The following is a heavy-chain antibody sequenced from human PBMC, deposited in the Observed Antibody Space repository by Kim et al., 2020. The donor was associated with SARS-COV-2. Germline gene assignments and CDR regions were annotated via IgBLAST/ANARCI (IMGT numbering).Heavy chain of an antibody. V-gene: IGHV3-9*01. CDR3: AKDVRKRVLEWFLIYAFDV. CDR2: ISCNSGTI. Sequence: GGSLRLSCAASGFTFDDYAMNWIRQAPGKGLEWVSGISCNSGTIDYADSVKGRFIISRDNAKNSLYLQMNSLRAEDTALYYCAKDVRKRVLEWFLIYAFDVWGQGTMVTVSS. D-gene: IGHD3-3*01. J-gene: IGHJ3*01. CDR1: GFTFDDYA.